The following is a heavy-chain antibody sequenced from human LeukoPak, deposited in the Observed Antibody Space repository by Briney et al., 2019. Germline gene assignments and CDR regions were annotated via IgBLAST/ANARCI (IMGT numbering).Heavy chain of an antibody. V-gene: IGHV3-30*04. D-gene: IGHD5-24*01. CDR2: ISYDGSNK. Sequence: GGSLRLSCAASGFTFSSYAMHWVRQAPGKGLEWVAVISYDGSNKYYADSVKGRFTISRDNSKNSLYLQMNSLRAEDTAVYYCARGEMATANDYWGQGTLVTVSS. CDR3: ARGEMATANDY. CDR1: GFTFSSYA. J-gene: IGHJ4*02.